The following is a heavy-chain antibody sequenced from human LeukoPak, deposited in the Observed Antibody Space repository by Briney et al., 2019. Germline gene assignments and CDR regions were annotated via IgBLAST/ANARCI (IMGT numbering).Heavy chain of an antibody. D-gene: IGHD6-13*01. Sequence: ASVKVSCKASGYTFTGYYMHWVRQAPGQGLEWMGWISAYNGNTNYAQKLQGRVTMTTDTSTSTAYMELRSLRSDDTAVYYCAGLGIAAAGKRVDWFDPWGQGTLVTVSS. V-gene: IGHV1-18*04. CDR2: ISAYNGNT. CDR3: AGLGIAAAGKRVDWFDP. CDR1: GYTFTGYY. J-gene: IGHJ5*02.